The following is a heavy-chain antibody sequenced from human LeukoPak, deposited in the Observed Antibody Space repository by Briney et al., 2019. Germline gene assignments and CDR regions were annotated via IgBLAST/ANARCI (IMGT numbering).Heavy chain of an antibody. CDR3: ARFISGDHVIDY. Sequence: PSQTLSLTCTVSGGSISSGGYSWSWIRQHPGKGLEWIGYIYYSGNTYYNPSLKSRVTISVDTSKNQFSLKLSSVTAADTAVYYCARFISGDHVIDYWGQGTLVTVSS. V-gene: IGHV4-31*03. J-gene: IGHJ4*02. CDR1: GGSISSGGYS. CDR2: IYYSGNT. D-gene: IGHD3-10*01.